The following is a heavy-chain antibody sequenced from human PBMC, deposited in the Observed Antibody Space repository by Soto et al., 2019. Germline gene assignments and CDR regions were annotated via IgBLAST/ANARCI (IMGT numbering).Heavy chain of an antibody. V-gene: IGHV1-2*04. Sequence: ASVKVSCKASGYTFTGYDIHWVRQAPGQGLEWMGWINPNSGGTNYAQKFQGWVTMTRDTSISTAYMELSRLRSDDTAVYYCARDRRGRAFDIWVQGTMVTVSS. CDR2: INPNSGGT. J-gene: IGHJ3*02. CDR3: ARDRRGRAFDI. CDR1: GYTFTGYD. D-gene: IGHD3-16*01.